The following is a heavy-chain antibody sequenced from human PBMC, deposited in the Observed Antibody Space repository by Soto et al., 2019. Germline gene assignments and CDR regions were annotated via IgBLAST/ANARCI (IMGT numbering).Heavy chain of an antibody. J-gene: IGHJ1*01. Sequence: EASVKVSCKVSGYTLTELSMHWVRQAPGKGLEWMGGFDPEDGETIYAQKFQGRVTMTEDTSTDTAYMELSSLRSEDTAVYYCATWVYCGGDCYTLAFQHWGQGTLVTVSS. CDR1: GYTLTELS. CDR3: ATWVYCGGDCYTLAFQH. CDR2: FDPEDGET. D-gene: IGHD2-21*02. V-gene: IGHV1-24*01.